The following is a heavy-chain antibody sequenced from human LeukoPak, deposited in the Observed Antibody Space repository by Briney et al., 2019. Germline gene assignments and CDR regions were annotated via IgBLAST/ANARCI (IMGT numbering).Heavy chain of an antibody. CDR3: ARGFIAVAGNSSDY. CDR1: GFTVSSNY. V-gene: IGHV3-53*01. CDR2: IYSGGST. J-gene: IGHJ4*02. D-gene: IGHD6-19*01. Sequence: GGSLRLSCAASGFTVSSNYMSWVRQAPGKGLEWVSVIYSGGSTYYADSVKGRFTISRDNSKNTLYLQMNSLRAEDTAVYYCARGFIAVAGNSSDYWGQGTLVTVSS.